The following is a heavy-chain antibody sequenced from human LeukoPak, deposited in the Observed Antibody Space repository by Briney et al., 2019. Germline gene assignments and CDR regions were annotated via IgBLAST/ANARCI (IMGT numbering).Heavy chain of an antibody. CDR1: GFTFISYW. D-gene: IGHD3-22*01. Sequence: PGGSLRLSCAASGFTFISYWMHWVRQAPGKGLVWVSRINSDGSSTSYADSVKGRFTISRDNAKNTLYLLMNSLRADDTAVYYCAKGGYYLYNWFDPWGQGTLVTVSS. CDR3: AKGGYYLYNWFDP. CDR2: INSDGSST. V-gene: IGHV3-74*01. J-gene: IGHJ5*02.